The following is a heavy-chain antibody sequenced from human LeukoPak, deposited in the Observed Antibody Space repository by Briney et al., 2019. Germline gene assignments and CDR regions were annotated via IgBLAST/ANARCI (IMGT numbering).Heavy chain of an antibody. V-gene: IGHV3-48*04. J-gene: IGHJ2*01. Sequence: GGSLRLSCAASGFTFSSYSMNWVRQAPGKGLEWVSYISSSSSTIYYADSVKGRFTISRDNAKNSLYLQMNSLRAEDTAVYYCARDPTWAIWYFDLWGRGTPVTVSS. D-gene: IGHD7-27*01. CDR1: GFTFSSYS. CDR3: ARDPTWAIWYFDL. CDR2: ISSSSSTI.